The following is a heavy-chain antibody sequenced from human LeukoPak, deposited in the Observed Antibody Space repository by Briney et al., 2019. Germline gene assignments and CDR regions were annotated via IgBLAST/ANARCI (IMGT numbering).Heavy chain of an antibody. CDR2: IYYSGST. CDR3: ARYVRFLTGFDY. CDR1: GGSISSSSYY. V-gene: IGHV4-39*01. D-gene: IGHD3-3*01. Sequence: KPSXTLSLTCTVSGGSISSSSYYWGWIRQPPGKGLEWIVSIYYSGSTYYNPSLKSRVTISVDTSKNQFSLKLSSVTAADTAVYYCARYVRFLTGFDYWGQGTLVTVSS. J-gene: IGHJ4*02.